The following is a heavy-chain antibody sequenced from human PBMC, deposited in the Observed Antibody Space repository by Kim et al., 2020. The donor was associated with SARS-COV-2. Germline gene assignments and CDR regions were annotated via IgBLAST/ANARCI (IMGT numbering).Heavy chain of an antibody. V-gene: IGHV3-30*07. D-gene: IGHD4-17*01. CDR3: ARDSSRGDDVDY. J-gene: IGHJ4*02. Sequence: DTLTGRFTNSRDNAKNTLYLQMNSLRAVDTAVYDCARDSSRGDDVDYWGQGTLVTVSS.